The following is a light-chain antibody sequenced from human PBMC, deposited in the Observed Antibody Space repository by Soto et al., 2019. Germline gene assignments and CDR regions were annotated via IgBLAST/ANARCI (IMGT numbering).Light chain of an antibody. J-gene: IGKJ4*01. V-gene: IGKV1-5*03. CDR2: KAS. Sequence: DIQMTQSPSTLSASVGDRVTITCRASQSISVWLAWYQQKAGKAPNLLIYKASRLESGVPSRFSGSGSETEFTLTISGLQPGDSATYYCQQYNSYLTFGGGTKVDIK. CDR3: QQYNSYLT. CDR1: QSISVW.